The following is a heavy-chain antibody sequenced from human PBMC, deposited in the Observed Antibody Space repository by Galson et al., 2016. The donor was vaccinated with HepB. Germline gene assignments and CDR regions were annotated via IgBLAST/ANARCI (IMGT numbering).Heavy chain of an antibody. D-gene: IGHD3-16*01. V-gene: IGHV3-53*01. Sequence: SLRLSCAASGFIVSSNYMSWVRQAPGKGLEWVSVIYSGGTTYYADSVKGRFTISRDNSKNTLYLQLNSLRAEDTAVYYCARGRIGLMSFVGDTSRSFYFDSWGQGTLVTVSS. CDR3: ARGRIGLMSFVGDTSRSFYFDS. J-gene: IGHJ4*02. CDR2: IYSGGTT. CDR1: GFIVSSNY.